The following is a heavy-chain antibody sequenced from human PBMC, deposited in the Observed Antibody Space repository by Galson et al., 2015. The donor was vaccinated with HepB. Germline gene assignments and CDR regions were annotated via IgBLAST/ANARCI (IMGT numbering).Heavy chain of an antibody. V-gene: IGHV4-61*01. Sequence: QVQLQESGPGLVKPSETLSLTCTVSGGSVSSGSYYWSWIRQPPGKGLEWIGYIYYSGSTNYNPSLKSRVTTSVDTSKNQFSLKLSSVTAADTAVYYCARGGPDYDFWSGYYTSILYYYYYYMDVWGKGTTVTVSS. CDR1: GGSVSSGSYY. D-gene: IGHD3-3*01. J-gene: IGHJ6*03. CDR3: ARGGPDYDFWSGYYTSILYYYYYYMDV. CDR2: IYYSGST.